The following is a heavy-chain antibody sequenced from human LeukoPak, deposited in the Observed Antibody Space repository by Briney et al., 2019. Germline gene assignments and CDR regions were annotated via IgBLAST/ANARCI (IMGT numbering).Heavy chain of an antibody. J-gene: IGHJ6*02. D-gene: IGHD6-13*01. CDR2: IYHSGST. Sequence: SGTLSLTCAVSGGSISSSSWWSWVRQPPGKGPEWIGEIYHSGSTYYNPSLKSRVTISVDRSKNQFSLKLSSVTAADTAVYYCARAPGNLYSSSWYYGMDVWGQGTTVTVSS. CDR3: ARAPGNLYSSSWYYGMDV. CDR1: GGSISSSSW. V-gene: IGHV4-4*02.